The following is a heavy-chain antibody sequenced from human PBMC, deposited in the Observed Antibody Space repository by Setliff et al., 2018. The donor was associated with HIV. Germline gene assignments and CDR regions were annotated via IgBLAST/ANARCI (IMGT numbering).Heavy chain of an antibody. Sequence: SETLSLTGNVSGASTNAYFLSWVRHPAGKGLEWIGHIYTSGITNHNPSLKSRVTMSLDTSKEQFSLRLRSVTAADTAIYYCAREPSPSQWQPLYFDVWGRGILVTFSS. D-gene: IGHD6-19*01. CDR3: AREPSPSQWQPLYFDV. CDR2: IYTSGIT. J-gene: IGHJ4*02. CDR1: GASTNAYF. V-gene: IGHV4-4*07.